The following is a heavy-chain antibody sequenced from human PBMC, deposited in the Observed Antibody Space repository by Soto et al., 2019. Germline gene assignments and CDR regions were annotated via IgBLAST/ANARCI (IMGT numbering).Heavy chain of an antibody. V-gene: IGHV1-69*02. CDR3: AKLDSSGYYYGFDY. Sequence: QVQLVQSGAEVRKPGSSVKVSCKASGGTFSTYTINWVRQAPGQGLEWMGRIIPFLTIVNYAQKFQGRVKITADRSTSTAYMALSSLRSEDTAGYYCAKLDSSGYYYGFDYWGQGTLVTVSS. CDR2: IIPFLTIV. CDR1: GGTFSTYT. J-gene: IGHJ4*02. D-gene: IGHD3-22*01.